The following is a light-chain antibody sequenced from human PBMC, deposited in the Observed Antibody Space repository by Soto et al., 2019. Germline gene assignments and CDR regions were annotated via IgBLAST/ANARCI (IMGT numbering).Light chain of an antibody. CDR1: QSVASAY. J-gene: IGKJ1*01. CDR3: QQYGDSRWT. CDR2: GAS. V-gene: IGKV3-20*01. Sequence: EIVLTQSPGTLSLSPGERVTLSCRASQSVASAYLAWYQHKPGQAPRLLIFGASTRATGIPDRISGSGSGTDFTLTISRLEREDFAVYYCQQYGDSRWTFGQGTKV.